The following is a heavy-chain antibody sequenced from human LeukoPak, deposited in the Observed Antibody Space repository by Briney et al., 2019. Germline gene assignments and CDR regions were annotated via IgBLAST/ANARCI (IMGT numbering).Heavy chain of an antibody. CDR2: IVPMFGIP. CDR3: AIMGGSTTRAVDY. D-gene: IGHD2-8*01. CDR1: GGTFSYYT. J-gene: IGHJ4*02. V-gene: IGHV1-69*02. Sequence: ASVKVSCKASGGTFSYYTINWVRQAPGQGLEWMGRIVPMFGIPDYAQKFQGRVTLTADKSTSTAYMELSSLRSEDTAMYYCAIMGGSTTRAVDYWAQGTLVTVSS.